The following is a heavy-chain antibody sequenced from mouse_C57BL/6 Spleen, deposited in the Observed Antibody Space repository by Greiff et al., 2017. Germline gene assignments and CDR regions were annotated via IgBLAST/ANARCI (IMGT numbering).Heavy chain of an antibody. Sequence: QVQLQQPGAELVRPGTSVKLSCKASGYTFTSYWMHWVKQRPGQGLEWIGVIDPSDSYTNYNQKFKGKATLTVDTSSSTAYMQLSSLTTEDSAVYYDARSDYGSSWGQGTTLTVSS. V-gene: IGHV1-59*01. CDR3: ARSDYGSS. CDR1: GYTFTSYW. J-gene: IGHJ2*01. D-gene: IGHD1-1*01. CDR2: IDPSDSYT.